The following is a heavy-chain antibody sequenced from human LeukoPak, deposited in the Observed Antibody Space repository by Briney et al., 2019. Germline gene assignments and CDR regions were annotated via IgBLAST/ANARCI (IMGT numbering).Heavy chain of an antibody. CDR1: GYTFTGYY. V-gene: IGHV1-2*02. CDR2: INPNSGGT. J-gene: IGHJ5*02. D-gene: IGHD1-1*01. CDR3: AKSAVQLERPRVEDNWFDP. Sequence: ASVKVSCKASGYTFTGYYMHWVRQARGQGLEWMGWINPNSGGTNYAQKFQGRVTMTRDTSISTAYMELSRLRSDDTAVYYCAKSAVQLERPRVEDNWFDPWGQGTLVTVFS.